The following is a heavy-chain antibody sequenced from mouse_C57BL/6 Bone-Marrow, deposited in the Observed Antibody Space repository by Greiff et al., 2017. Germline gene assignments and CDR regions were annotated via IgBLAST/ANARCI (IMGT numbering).Heavy chain of an antibody. D-gene: IGHD2-3*01. V-gene: IGHV1-7*01. CDR1: GYTFTSYW. CDR3: ARYYDGYYDAMDY. J-gene: IGHJ4*01. CDR2: INPSSGYT. Sequence: VQLQQSGAELAKPGASVKLSCKASGYTFTSYWMHWVKQRPGQGLEWIGYINPSSGYTKYNQKFKVKATLTADKSSSTAYMQLSSLTYEDSAVYYCARYYDGYYDAMDYWGQGTSVTVSS.